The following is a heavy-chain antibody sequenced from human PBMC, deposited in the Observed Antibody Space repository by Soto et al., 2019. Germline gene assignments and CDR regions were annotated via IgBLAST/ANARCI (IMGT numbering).Heavy chain of an antibody. J-gene: IGHJ5*02. CDR2: ISYNGNDK. CDR1: GFTFSNHG. Sequence: QVQLVGSGGGVVQPGRSLRLSCAASGFTFSNHGMHWVRQAPGKGLEWVAVISYNGNDKYYADSVKGRFTISRDNSKNTLFLQMNSLTAEDTAVYYCAKDHLPTTVTTPWFDPWGQGTLVTVSS. D-gene: IGHD4-17*01. CDR3: AKDHLPTTVTTPWFDP. V-gene: IGHV3-30*18.